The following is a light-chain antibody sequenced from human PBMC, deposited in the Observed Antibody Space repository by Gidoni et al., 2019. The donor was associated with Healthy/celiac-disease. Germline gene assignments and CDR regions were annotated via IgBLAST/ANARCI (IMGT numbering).Light chain of an antibody. V-gene: IGKV3-20*01. Sequence: DMVLTQSPGTRSLSPGERATLSCRASQSVSSSYLAWYQQNPGQAPSLLTYGASSRATGIPDRFSGSGSGTDFTLTLCRLEPEDFAVYYCQQYGSSPAYXPXTKVDIK. J-gene: IGKJ3*01. CDR2: GAS. CDR1: QSVSSSY. CDR3: QQYGSSPA.